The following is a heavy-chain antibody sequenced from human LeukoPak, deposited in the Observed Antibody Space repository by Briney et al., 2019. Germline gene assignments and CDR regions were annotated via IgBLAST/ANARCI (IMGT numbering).Heavy chain of an antibody. CDR3: ARDSGSYPHWFAP. CDR2: IFYSGIT. Sequence: PTETLSLTCTVSGGSISSYYWNWIRQPPGKGLEWIGYIFYSGITNYNPSLKSRDTISVDTSKKQFSLKLTSVTAADTAVYYCARDSGSYPHWFAPWGQGTLVSVSS. CDR1: GGSISSYY. D-gene: IGHD1-26*01. V-gene: IGHV4-59*01. J-gene: IGHJ5*02.